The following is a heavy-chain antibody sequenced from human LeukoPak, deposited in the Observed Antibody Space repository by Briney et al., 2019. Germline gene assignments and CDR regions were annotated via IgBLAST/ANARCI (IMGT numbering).Heavy chain of an antibody. J-gene: IGHJ6*02. CDR2: INHSGST. V-gene: IGHV4-34*01. CDR3: ARGSRNIVVVPAFSYYYYYGMDV. Sequence: PSENLSLTCAVYGGSFSGYYWSWIRQPPGKGLEWIGEINHSGSTNYNPSLKSRVTISVDTSKNQFSLKLSSVTAADTAVYYCARGSRNIVVVPAFSYYYYYGMDVWGQGTTVTVSS. D-gene: IGHD2-2*01. CDR1: GGSFSGYY.